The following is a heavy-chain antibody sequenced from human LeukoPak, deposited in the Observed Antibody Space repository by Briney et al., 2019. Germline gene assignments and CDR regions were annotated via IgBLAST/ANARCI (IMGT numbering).Heavy chain of an antibody. D-gene: IGHD3-22*01. CDR1: GFTFNTYA. Sequence: GGSLRLSCAASGFTFNTYAMNWVRQAPGKGLEWVSFISATSTDIYYADSVKGRFTISRDNAKNSLYLQMNSLRAEDTAVYYCARDCGGYYDSTGLDYWGQGTLVTVSS. J-gene: IGHJ4*02. CDR3: ARDCGGYYDSTGLDY. CDR2: ISATSTDI. V-gene: IGHV3-21*04.